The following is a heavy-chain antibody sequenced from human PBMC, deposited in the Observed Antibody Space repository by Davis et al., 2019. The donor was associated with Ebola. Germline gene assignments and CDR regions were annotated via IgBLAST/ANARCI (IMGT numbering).Heavy chain of an antibody. CDR3: ARDHTEWPSSGMDV. D-gene: IGHD3-3*01. Sequence: SVKVSCKASGGTFSSYAISWVRQAPGQGLEWMGGIIPIFGTANYAQKFQGRVTITADESTSTAYMELSSLRSEDTAVYYCARDHTEWPSSGMDVWGQGTTVTVSS. CDR1: GGTFSSYA. J-gene: IGHJ6*02. CDR2: IIPIFGTA. V-gene: IGHV1-69*13.